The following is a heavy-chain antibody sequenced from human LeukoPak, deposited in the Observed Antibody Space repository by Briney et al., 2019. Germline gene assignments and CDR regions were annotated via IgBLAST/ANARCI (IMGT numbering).Heavy chain of an antibody. CDR2: IYYYGST. J-gene: IGHJ5*02. D-gene: IGHD2-15*01. V-gene: IGHV4-39*07. CDR1: GDSVTSSSYS. Sequence: SETLSLTCTVSGDSVTSSSYSWGWIRQSPGKDLEWIGTIYYYGSTYYNPSLKSRVTMSLDTSKNQFSLQLSSVTAADTAVYYCARAYCGGGSCYHSRGWFDPWGQGTLVTVSS. CDR3: ARAYCGGGSCYHSRGWFDP.